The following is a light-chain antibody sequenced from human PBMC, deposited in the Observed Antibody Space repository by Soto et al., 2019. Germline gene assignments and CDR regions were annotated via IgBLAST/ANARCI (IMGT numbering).Light chain of an antibody. CDR3: SAFTGTTYV. CDR2: DFS. CDR1: SSDVGGNKH. J-gene: IGLJ1*01. Sequence: QSALTQPASVSGSPGQSITISCTGTSSDVGGNKHVSWYQHYPSKAPKLMICDFSNRPSGVSNRFSGSKSGNTASLTISGLQAEHAADYSCSAFTGTTYVFGTGTKLTVL. V-gene: IGLV2-14*03.